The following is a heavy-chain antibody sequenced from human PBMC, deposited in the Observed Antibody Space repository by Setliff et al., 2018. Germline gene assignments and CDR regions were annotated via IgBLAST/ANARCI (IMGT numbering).Heavy chain of an antibody. CDR2: IWNDATKK. D-gene: IGHD3-22*01. V-gene: IGHV3-33*01. J-gene: IGHJ3*02. CDR3: ARDRISRYYDSGAHAFDI. Sequence: PGGSLRLSCAASGFSFSSYGMHWVRQAPGKGLGWVAVIWNDATKKYYADSVKGRFTISRDNSNNTLYLQMNSLRAEDTAVYYCARDRISRYYDSGAHAFDIWGQGTMVTVSS. CDR1: GFSFSSYG.